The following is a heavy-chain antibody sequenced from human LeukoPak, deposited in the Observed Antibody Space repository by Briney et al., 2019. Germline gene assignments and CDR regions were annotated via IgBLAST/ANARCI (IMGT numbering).Heavy chain of an antibody. CDR1: GGSFSGYY. J-gene: IGHJ4*02. D-gene: IGHD3-10*01. CDR2: INHSGST. CDR3: ARLRITMVRGVIDY. V-gene: IGHV4-34*01. Sequence: SETLSPTCAVYGGSFSGYYWSWIRQPPGKGLEWIGEINHSGSTNYNPSLKSRVTISVDTSKNQFSLKLSSVTAADTAVYYCARLRITMVRGVIDYWGQGTLVTVSS.